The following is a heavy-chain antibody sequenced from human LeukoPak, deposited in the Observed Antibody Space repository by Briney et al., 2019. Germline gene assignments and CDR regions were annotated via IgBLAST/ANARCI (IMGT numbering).Heavy chain of an antibody. Sequence: PGGSLRLSCTASGFTFGDYAMSWVRRAPGKGLEWVGFIRSKAYGETAEYAASVKGRFSISRDDSKSIAYLQMNSLKTEDTAVYYCTRAYYDILYFYYYMDVWGKGTTVTISS. CDR3: TRAYYDILYFYYYMDV. V-gene: IGHV3-49*04. CDR2: IRSKAYGETA. D-gene: IGHD3-9*01. J-gene: IGHJ6*03. CDR1: GFTFGDYA.